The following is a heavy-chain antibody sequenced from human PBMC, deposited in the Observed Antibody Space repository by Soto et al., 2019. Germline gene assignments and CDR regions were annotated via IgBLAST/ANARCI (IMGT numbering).Heavy chain of an antibody. CDR3: ARGGFDP. CDR2: IYYSGST. Sequence: TSETLSLTCTVSGGSISTYYWTWIRQPPGKGLEWIGYIYYSGSTNYNPSLKSRVTITLDTSKNQFSLKLTSVTAADTAVYYCARGGFDPWGQGILVTVSS. V-gene: IGHV4-59*01. CDR1: GGSISTYY. J-gene: IGHJ5*02.